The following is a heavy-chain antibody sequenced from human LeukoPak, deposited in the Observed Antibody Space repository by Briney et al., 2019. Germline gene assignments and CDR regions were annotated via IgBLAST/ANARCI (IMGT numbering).Heavy chain of an antibody. Sequence: ASVKVSCKASGYTFTSYGISWVRQAPGQGLEWMGWISAYNGNTNYAQKLQGRVTMTTDTSTSTAYMELRSLRSDDTAVYYCARDRTYYYDSSGPRFDYWGQGTLVTVSS. D-gene: IGHD3-22*01. CDR2: ISAYNGNT. CDR3: ARDRTYYYDSSGPRFDY. CDR1: GYTFTSYG. V-gene: IGHV1-18*01. J-gene: IGHJ4*02.